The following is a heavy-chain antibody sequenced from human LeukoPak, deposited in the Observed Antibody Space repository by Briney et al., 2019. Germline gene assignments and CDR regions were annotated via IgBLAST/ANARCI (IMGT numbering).Heavy chain of an antibody. Sequence: SETLSLTCTVSGGSISSYYWSWIRQPAGKGLEWIGRIYTSGSTNYNPSLKSRVTMSVDTSKNQFSLKLSSVTAADTAVYYCAREGYYDSSGYLDAFDIWGQGTMATVSS. CDR1: GGSISSYY. J-gene: IGHJ3*02. D-gene: IGHD3-22*01. CDR3: AREGYYDSSGYLDAFDI. V-gene: IGHV4-4*07. CDR2: IYTSGST.